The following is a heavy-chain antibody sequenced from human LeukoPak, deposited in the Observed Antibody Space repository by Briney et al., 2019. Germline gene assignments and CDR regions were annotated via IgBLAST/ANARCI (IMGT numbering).Heavy chain of an antibody. D-gene: IGHD1-26*01. CDR3: AKDVSGSYWSFDY. Sequence: VASVKVSCKASGGTFSSYAISWVRQAPGQGLEWMGWINPNSGGTNYAQKFQGRVTMTRDTSISTAYMELSRLRSDDTAVYYCAKDVSGSYWSFDYWGQGTLVTVSS. J-gene: IGHJ4*02. V-gene: IGHV1-2*02. CDR1: GGTFSSYA. CDR2: INPNSGGT.